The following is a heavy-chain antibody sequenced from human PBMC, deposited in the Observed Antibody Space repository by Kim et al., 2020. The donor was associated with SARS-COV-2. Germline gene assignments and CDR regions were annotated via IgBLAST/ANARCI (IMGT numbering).Heavy chain of an antibody. CDR2: VSGSGGST. Sequence: GGSLRLSCAASGFTFSSYAMNWVRQAPGKGLEWVSSVSGSGGSTYYADSVKDRFTISRDNSKNTLYLQLYSLRAEDAVVYYCARDRSGWYYFDYWGQGTLVTVSS. CDR1: GFTFSSYA. CDR3: ARDRSGWYYFDY. J-gene: IGHJ4*02. D-gene: IGHD6-19*01. V-gene: IGHV3-23*01.